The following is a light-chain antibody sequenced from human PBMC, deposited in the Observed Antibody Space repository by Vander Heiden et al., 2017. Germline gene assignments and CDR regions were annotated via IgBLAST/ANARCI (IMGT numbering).Light chain of an antibody. CDR3: SSYTSSSTRV. V-gene: IGLV2-14*01. CDR2: DVR. J-gene: IGLJ3*02. Sequence: QSALTQPASVSVSPGQPQTISCTVTSSDVGGYNSVSWYQQHPGKAPILMMYDVRNRPSGVSNRFAGSKSGNTASLTISGLQAEDEADYYCSSYTSSSTRVFGGGTKLTVL. CDR1: SSDVGGYNS.